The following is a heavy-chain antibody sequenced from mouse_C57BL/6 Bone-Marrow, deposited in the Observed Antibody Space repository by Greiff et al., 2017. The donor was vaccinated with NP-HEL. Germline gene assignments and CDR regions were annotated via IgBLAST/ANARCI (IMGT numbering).Heavy chain of an antibody. CDR1: GFNIKDDY. V-gene: IGHV14-4*01. CDR3: TTGVITTVVAD. Sequence: EVKVVESGAELVRPGASVKLSCTASGFNIKDDYMHWVKQRPEQGLEWIGWIDPENGDTEYASKFQGKATITADTSSNTAYLQLSSLTSEDTAVYYCTTGVITTVVADWGQGTTLTVSS. D-gene: IGHD1-1*01. CDR2: IDPENGDT. J-gene: IGHJ2*01.